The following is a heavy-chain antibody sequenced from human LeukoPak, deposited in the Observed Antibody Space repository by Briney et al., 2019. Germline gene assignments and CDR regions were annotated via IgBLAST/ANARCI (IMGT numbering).Heavy chain of an antibody. Sequence: PGGSLRLSCAASGFTVSSNYMSWVRQAPGKGLEWVSVIYSGGSTYYADSVKGRFTISRHNSKNTLYLQMNSLRAEDTAVYYCAREGSGRNDAFDIWGQGTMVTVSS. CDR1: GFTVSSNY. D-gene: IGHD1-26*01. CDR3: AREGSGRNDAFDI. CDR2: IYSGGST. V-gene: IGHV3-53*04. J-gene: IGHJ3*02.